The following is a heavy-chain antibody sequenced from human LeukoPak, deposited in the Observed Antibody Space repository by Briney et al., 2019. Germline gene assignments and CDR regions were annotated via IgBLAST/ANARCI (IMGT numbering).Heavy chain of an antibody. J-gene: IGHJ4*02. V-gene: IGHV3-33*01. CDR3: ARERRYCTNGVCYNFDY. D-gene: IGHD2-8*01. CDR1: GFTFSSYG. Sequence: GGSLRLSCAASGFTFSSYGMHWVRQAPGKGLEWVAVIWYDGSNKYYADSVKGRFTISRDNSKNTLYLQMNSLSAEDTAVYYCARERRYCTNGVCYNFDYWGQGTLVTVSS. CDR2: IWYDGSNK.